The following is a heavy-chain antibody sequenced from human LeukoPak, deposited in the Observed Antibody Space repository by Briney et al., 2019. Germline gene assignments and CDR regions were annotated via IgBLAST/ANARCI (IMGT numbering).Heavy chain of an antibody. V-gene: IGHV3-7*01. CDR1: GFTVSSNY. D-gene: IGHD6-13*01. J-gene: IGHJ4*02. Sequence: GGSLRLSCAASGFTVSSNYMSWVRQAPGKGLEWVANVKHDGSVEQYVDSAKGRFTISRDNAKNSVYLQMDSLRAEDTAVYYCVSQEVVPHWGQGTLVTVSS. CDR3: VSQEVVPH. CDR2: VKHDGSVE.